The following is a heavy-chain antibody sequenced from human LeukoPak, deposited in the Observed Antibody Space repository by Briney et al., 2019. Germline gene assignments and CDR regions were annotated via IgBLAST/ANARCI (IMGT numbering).Heavy chain of an antibody. Sequence: GASVKVSCKASGYTFTSYDINWVRQATGQGLEWMGWMNPNSGNTGYAQKFQGRVTMTRNTSISTAYMELSSLRSEDTAVYYCASGYQYYDFWSGYYSRYFQHWGQGTLVTVSS. CDR1: GYTFTSYD. CDR2: MNPNSGNT. CDR3: ASGYQYYDFWSGYYSRYFQH. V-gene: IGHV1-8*01. D-gene: IGHD3-3*01. J-gene: IGHJ1*01.